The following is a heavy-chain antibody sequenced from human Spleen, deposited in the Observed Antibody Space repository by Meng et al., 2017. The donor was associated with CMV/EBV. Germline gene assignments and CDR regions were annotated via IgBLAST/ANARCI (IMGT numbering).Heavy chain of an antibody. J-gene: IGHJ4*02. CDR2: INHSGST. D-gene: IGHD3-3*01. Sequence: SETLSLTCAVYGGSFSGYFWSWIRQPPGKGLEWIVEINHSGSTNYNPSLKSRVTISLDTSKNHFSLNLTSVTAADTAVYYCARGFYDFWSAYYRWGQGTLVTVSS. V-gene: IGHV4-34*01. CDR3: ARGFYDFWSAYYR. CDR1: GGSFSGYF.